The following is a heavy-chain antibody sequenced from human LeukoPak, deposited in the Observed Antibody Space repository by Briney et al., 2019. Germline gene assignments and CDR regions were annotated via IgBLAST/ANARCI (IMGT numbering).Heavy chain of an antibody. J-gene: IGHJ3*02. Sequence: SQTLSLTCTVSGGSISSGSYYWSWIRQPAGKGLEWIGRVYTSGSTNYNPSPKSRVTISVDTSKNQFSLKLSSVTAADTAVYYCARAHPYDAFDIWGQGTMVTVSS. CDR1: GGSISSGSYY. CDR2: VYTSGST. CDR3: ARAHPYDAFDI. V-gene: IGHV4-61*02.